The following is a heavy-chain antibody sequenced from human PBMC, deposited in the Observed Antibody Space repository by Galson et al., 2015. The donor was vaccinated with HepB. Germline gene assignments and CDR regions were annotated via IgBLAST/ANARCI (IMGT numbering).Heavy chain of an antibody. J-gene: IGHJ6*02. D-gene: IGHD3-3*01. CDR2: ISFDGSYK. CDR3: ATDFWSGYLRLYYYYGMDV. CDR1: GFTFSTYA. V-gene: IGHV3-30*04. Sequence: SLRLSCAASGFTFSTYAMHWVRQAPGKGLEWVAVISFDGSYKYYADSVRGRFTISRDNSKNTLYLQMNSLRSEDTAVYYCATDFWSGYLRLYYYYGMDVWGQGTTVTVSS.